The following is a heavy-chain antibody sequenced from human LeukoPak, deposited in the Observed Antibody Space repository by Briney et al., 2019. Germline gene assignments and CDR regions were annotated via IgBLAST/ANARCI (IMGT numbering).Heavy chain of an antibody. CDR2: IYTSGST. Sequence: GGSLRLNSAASGFSVSSTCMSWLRQAPGKGLEWVSLIYTSGSTFYADSVMGRFTVSRDNTKKTLFLQMNSLRAEDSAVYYCTRDRAGTQYWVEFDLWGEGTLVSVSS. CDR3: TRDRAGTQYWVEFDL. CDR1: GFSVSSTC. V-gene: IGHV3-66*03. J-gene: IGHJ5*02. D-gene: IGHD3-10*01.